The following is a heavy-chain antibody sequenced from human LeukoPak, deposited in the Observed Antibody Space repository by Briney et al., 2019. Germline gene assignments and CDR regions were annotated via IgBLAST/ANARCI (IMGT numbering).Heavy chain of an antibody. CDR2: IYHSGST. Sequence: PSETLSLTCTVSGGSISSGSYYWSWIRQPPGKGLEWIGSIYHSGSTYYNPSLKSRVTISVDTSKNQFSLKLSSVTAADTAVYYCATRRDIVVVPAASPTFFDYWGQGTLVTVSS. V-gene: IGHV4-39*07. J-gene: IGHJ4*02. CDR1: GGSISSGSYY. CDR3: ATRRDIVVVPAASPTFFDY. D-gene: IGHD2-2*01.